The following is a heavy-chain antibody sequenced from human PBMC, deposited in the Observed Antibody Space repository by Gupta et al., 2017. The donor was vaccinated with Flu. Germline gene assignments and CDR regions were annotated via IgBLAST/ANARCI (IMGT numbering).Heavy chain of an antibody. Sequence: EVQLLESGGGLVQPGGSLRLSCAASGFTFSSYAMRWVRQAPGKGLEWVSAIIGSGGSTYYADSVKGRFTISRDNSKNTLYLQMNSLRAEDTAVYYCAKDLNSNYPNLLDYWGQGTLVTVSS. D-gene: IGHD4-11*01. V-gene: IGHV3-23*01. CDR3: AKDLNSNYPNLLDY. J-gene: IGHJ4*02. CDR2: IIGSGGST. CDR1: GFTFSSYA.